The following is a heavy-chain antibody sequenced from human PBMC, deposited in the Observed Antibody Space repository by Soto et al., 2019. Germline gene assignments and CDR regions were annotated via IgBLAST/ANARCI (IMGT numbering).Heavy chain of an antibody. CDR2: MNPNSGNT. V-gene: IGHV1-8*01. CDR1: GYTFTRYD. D-gene: IGHD1-26*01. Sequence: QVQLVQSGAEVKKPGASVKVSCKASGYTFTRYDINWVRQATGQGLEWMGWMNPNSGNTGYAQKFQGRVTMIRNTSIRTAYMGLSSLRSENTAVYYCAREKVGAVDYWGQGTLVTVSS. CDR3: AREKVGAVDY. J-gene: IGHJ4*02.